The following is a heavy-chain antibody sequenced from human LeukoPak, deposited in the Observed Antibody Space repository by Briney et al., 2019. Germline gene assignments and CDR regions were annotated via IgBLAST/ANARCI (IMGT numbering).Heavy chain of an antibody. D-gene: IGHD3-22*01. CDR1: GFTFGDYA. CDR3: RGEYYYDSSGYFGDY. CDR2: IRSKAYGGTT. Sequence: GGSLRLSCTASGFTFGDYAMSWVRQAPGKGLEWVGFIRSKAYGGTTEYAASVKGRFTISRDDSKSIAYLQMNSLKTEDTAVYYCRGEYYYDSSGYFGDYWGQGTLVTVSS. V-gene: IGHV3-49*04. J-gene: IGHJ4*02.